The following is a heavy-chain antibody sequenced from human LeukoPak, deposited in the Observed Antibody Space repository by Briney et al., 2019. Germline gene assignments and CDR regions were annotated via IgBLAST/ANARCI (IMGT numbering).Heavy chain of an antibody. J-gene: IGHJ3*02. CDR2: SRNKANGYTT. CDR1: RLTLSQQL. V-gene: IGHV3-72*01. D-gene: IGHD6-13*01. CDR3: SRDVSTGAGGSAFDM. Sequence: GWALRLSCAACRLTLSQQLIDELRQPPGRGLDGVGRSRNKANGYTTEYVASVKGRFTIVRDDSKNSRYLQMNRLTTEETAVYYCSRDVSTGAGGSAFDMWGQGKMVTVSA.